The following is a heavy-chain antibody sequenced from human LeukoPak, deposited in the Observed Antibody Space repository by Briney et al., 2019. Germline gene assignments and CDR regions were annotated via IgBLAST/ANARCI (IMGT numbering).Heavy chain of an antibody. CDR2: IYSGGTT. CDR3: ARRGDYGSAFDI. V-gene: IGHV3-66*04. CDR1: GFTVSASY. Sequence: GGSLRLSCSASGFTVSASYMSWVRQAPGKGLGWVSVIYSGGTTYYSDSVKGRFTISRDNSKNTLYLQMNSLRAGDTAVYYCARRGDYGSAFDIWGQGTMVPVSS. J-gene: IGHJ3*02. D-gene: IGHD3-16*01.